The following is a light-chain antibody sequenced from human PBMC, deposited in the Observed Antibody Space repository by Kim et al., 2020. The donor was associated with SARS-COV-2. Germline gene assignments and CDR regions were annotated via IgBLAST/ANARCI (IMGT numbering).Light chain of an antibody. CDR1: SLRSYY. CDR2: GKN. Sequence: SSELTQDPAVSVALGQTVRITCQGDSLRSYYASWYQQKPGQAPVLVIYGKNNRTSGIPDRFSGSSSGNTASLTITGAQAEDEADYYCNSRDSSGNHVFGTGTNVTVL. J-gene: IGLJ1*01. V-gene: IGLV3-19*01. CDR3: NSRDSSGNHV.